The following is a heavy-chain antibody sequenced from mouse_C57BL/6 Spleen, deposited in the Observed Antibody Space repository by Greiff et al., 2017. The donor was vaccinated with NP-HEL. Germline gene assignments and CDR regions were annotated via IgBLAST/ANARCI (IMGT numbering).Heavy chain of an antibody. V-gene: IGHV6-3*01. CDR1: GFTFSNYW. J-gene: IGHJ2*01. CDR2: IRLKSDNYAT. CDR3: TGGDGYPYYFDY. Sequence: EVKLMESGGGLVQPGGSMKLSCVASGFTFSNYWMNWVRQSPEKGLEWVAQIRLKSDNYATHYAESVKGRFTISRDDSKSSVYLHMNNLRAEDTGIYYCTGGDGYPYYFDYWGQGTTLTVSS. D-gene: IGHD2-3*01.